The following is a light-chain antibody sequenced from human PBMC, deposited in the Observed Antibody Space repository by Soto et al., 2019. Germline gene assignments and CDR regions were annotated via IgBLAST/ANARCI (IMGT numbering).Light chain of an antibody. CDR2: GSS. Sequence: ERVLTQSPAILSVSPGERATLSCRASQSISRSLAWYQQKPGQAPRLLIYGSSMRATGIPDRFSGSGSGTEFSLTISGLEPEDFAVYYCQQYGSVRTFGQGTKVDI. V-gene: IGKV3-20*01. CDR1: QSISRS. J-gene: IGKJ1*01. CDR3: QQYGSVRT.